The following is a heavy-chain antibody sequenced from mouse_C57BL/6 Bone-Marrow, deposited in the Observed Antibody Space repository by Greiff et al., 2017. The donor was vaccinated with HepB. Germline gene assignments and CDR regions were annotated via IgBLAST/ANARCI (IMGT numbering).Heavy chain of an antibody. Sequence: QVQLQQPGAELVMPGASVKLSCKASGYTFTSYWMHWVKQRPGQGLEWIGEIDPSDSYTNYNQKFKGKSTLTVDKSSSTAYMQLSSLTSEDSAVYYCARRVTEAWFAYWGQGTLVTVSA. CDR3: ARRVTEAWFAY. J-gene: IGHJ3*01. CDR2: IDPSDSYT. V-gene: IGHV1-69*01. D-gene: IGHD2-1*01. CDR1: GYTFTSYW.